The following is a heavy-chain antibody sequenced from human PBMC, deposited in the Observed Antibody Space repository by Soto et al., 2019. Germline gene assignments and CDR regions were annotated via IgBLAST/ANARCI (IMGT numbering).Heavy chain of an antibody. V-gene: IGHV3-74*01. CDR3: TRLGGGHYFDS. CDR1: GFSFSSYW. D-gene: IGHD2-15*01. CDR2: IDNEGTGT. J-gene: IGHJ4*02. Sequence: EVQLVESGGGLVQPGGSLRLSCAASGFSFSSYWMHWVRQAPEKGLEWVSRIDNEGTGTSYVDSVRGRFTFSRDNAKNTLYLQMSSLRPEDTAVYYCTRLGGGHYFDSWGRGTLVTVSS.